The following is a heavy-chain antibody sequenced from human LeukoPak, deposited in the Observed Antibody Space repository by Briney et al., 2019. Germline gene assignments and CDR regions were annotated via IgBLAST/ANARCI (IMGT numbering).Heavy chain of an antibody. V-gene: IGHV1-69*01. CDR2: IIHIFCTA. J-gene: IGHJ5*02. Sequence: RASVKVSCKSSGGTFSNYAFSWVRQATGQGLEWMGGIIHIFCTANYAQKFQGRGTITSDESTSTAYVELSSLRSEYTAVYYCARERYCSSTSCYGNWFDPWGQGTLVTVSS. CDR1: GGTFSNYA. CDR3: ARERYCSSTSCYGNWFDP. D-gene: IGHD2-2*01.